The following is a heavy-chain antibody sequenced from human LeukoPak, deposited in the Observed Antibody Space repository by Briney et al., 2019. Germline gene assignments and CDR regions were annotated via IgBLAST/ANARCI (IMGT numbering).Heavy chain of an antibody. CDR2: MNPNSGNT. CDR1: GYTFTSYD. J-gene: IGHJ5*02. CDR3: ASYCSGGSCYSVAFDP. Sequence: GASVKVSCKASGYTFTSYDINWVRQATGQGLEWMGWMNPNSGNTGYAQKFQGRVTMTRNTSISTAYMELSSLRSEDTAVYYCASYCSGGSCYSVAFDPWGQGTLVAVSS. V-gene: IGHV1-8*01. D-gene: IGHD2-15*01.